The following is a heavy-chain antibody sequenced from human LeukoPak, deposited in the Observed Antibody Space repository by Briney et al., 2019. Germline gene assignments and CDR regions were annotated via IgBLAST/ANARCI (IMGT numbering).Heavy chain of an antibody. V-gene: IGHV3-23*01. CDR3: AKDSGYSYGSFDY. CDR2: ISGSGGST. Sequence: PGGSLRLSCAASGFTFSSYAMSWVRQAPGKGLEWVSAISGSGGSTYYADSVKGRLTISRDNSKNTLYLQMNSLRAEDTAVCYCAKDSGYSYGSFDYWGQGTLVTVSS. CDR1: GFTFSSYA. D-gene: IGHD5-18*01. J-gene: IGHJ4*02.